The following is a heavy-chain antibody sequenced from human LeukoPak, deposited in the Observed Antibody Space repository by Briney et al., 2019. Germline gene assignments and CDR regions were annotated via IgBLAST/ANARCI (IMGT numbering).Heavy chain of an antibody. Sequence: GGSLRLSCAASGFTFSSYGMHWVHQAPGKGLEWVAFIRYDGSNKYYADSVKGRFTISRDNSKNTLYLQMNSLRAEDTAVYYCARAITVGSYYFDYWGQGTLVTVSS. CDR2: IRYDGSNK. V-gene: IGHV3-30*02. CDR3: ARAITVGSYYFDY. CDR1: GFTFSSYG. D-gene: IGHD1-14*01. J-gene: IGHJ4*02.